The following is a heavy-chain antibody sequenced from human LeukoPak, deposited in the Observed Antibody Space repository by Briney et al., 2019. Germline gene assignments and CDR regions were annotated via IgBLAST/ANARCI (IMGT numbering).Heavy chain of an antibody. CDR2: ISGSGGST. CDR1: GFTFSSYA. Sequence: GGSLRLSCAASGFTFSSYAMSLVRQAPGKGLEWVSAISGSGGSTYYADSVKGRFTISRDNSKNTLYLQMNSLRAEDTAVYYCAKDLLERRGYYFAYWGQGTLVTVSS. V-gene: IGHV3-23*01. J-gene: IGHJ4*02. CDR3: AKDLLERRGYYFAY. D-gene: IGHD1-1*01.